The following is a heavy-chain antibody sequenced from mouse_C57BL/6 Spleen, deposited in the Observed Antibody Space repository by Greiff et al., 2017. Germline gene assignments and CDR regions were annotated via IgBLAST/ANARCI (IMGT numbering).Heavy chain of an antibody. CDR2: IWRGGST. CDR3: AKNWGHRDAMDY. V-gene: IGHV2-5*01. Sequence: QVQLQQSGPGLVQPSQSLSITCTVSGFSLTSYGVHWVRQSPGKGLEWLGVIWRGGSTDYNAAFMSRLSITKDNSKSQVFFKMNSLQADDTAIYDCAKNWGHRDAMDYWGQGTSVTVSS. J-gene: IGHJ4*01. CDR1: GFSLTSYG.